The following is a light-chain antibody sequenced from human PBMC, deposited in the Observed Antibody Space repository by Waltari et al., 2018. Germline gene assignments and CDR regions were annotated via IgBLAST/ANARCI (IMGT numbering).Light chain of an antibody. CDR2: STS. J-gene: IGLJ3*02. V-gene: IGLV8-61*01. CDR1: SGSVLSSYY. Sequence: QTVVTQEPSFSVSPGGTVTITCGLTSGSVLSSYYPSWYQQTPGQAPRPLIYSTSTRSSGVPDRFSGSILGNKAALTITGAQANDESDYYCVLYMGGGILFGGGTKLTVL. CDR3: VLYMGGGIL.